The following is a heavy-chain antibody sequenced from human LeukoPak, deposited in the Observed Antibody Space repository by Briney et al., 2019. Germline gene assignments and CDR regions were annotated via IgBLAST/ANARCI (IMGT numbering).Heavy chain of an antibody. D-gene: IGHD2-21*01. CDR1: GFTFSSYW. Sequence: GGPLRLSCAASGFTFSSYWMSWVRQAPGKGLEWVANIKQDGSEKYFVDSVKGRFTISRDNAKNSLYLQMNSLRAEDTAVYYCAREIADDYYYYYMDVWGKGTTVTVSS. J-gene: IGHJ6*03. CDR2: IKQDGSEK. CDR3: AREIADDYYYYYMDV. V-gene: IGHV3-7*01.